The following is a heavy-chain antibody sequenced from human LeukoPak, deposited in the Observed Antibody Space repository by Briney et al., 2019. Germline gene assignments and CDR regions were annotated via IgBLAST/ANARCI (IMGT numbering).Heavy chain of an antibody. Sequence: SETLSLSCTVSGGSISSGGDYWSWIRQPPGKGLEWIGCSYHSGSTYYNPSLKSRVTISVDTSKNQFSVKLSSVTAADTAVYYCARDFSSEGTTDPNWFDPWGQGTLVTVSS. CDR1: GGSISSGGDY. V-gene: IGHV4-30-2*01. D-gene: IGHD1-1*01. J-gene: IGHJ5*02. CDR2: SYHSGST. CDR3: ARDFSSEGTTDPNWFDP.